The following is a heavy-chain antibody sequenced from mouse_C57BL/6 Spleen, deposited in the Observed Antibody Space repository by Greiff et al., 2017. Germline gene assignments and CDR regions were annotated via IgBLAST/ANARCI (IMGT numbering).Heavy chain of an antibody. D-gene: IGHD2-3*01. CDR2: IYPGDGDT. CDR1: GYAFSSSW. J-gene: IGHJ1*03. Sequence: VQLMESGPELVKPGASVKISCKASGYAFSSSWMNWVKQRPGKGLEWIGRIYPGDGDTNYNGKFKGKATLTADKSSSTAYMQLSSLTSEDSAVYFCARGDGYYGYFDVWGTGTTVTVSS. CDR3: ARGDGYYGYFDV. V-gene: IGHV1-82*01.